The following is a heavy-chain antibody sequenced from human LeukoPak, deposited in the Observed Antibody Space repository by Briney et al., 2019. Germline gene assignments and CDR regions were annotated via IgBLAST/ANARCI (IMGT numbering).Heavy chain of an antibody. V-gene: IGHV3-23*01. CDR1: GFTFSSYA. CDR3: AKQLGYCSDGSCYFPY. J-gene: IGHJ4*02. D-gene: IGHD2-15*01. CDR2: ISGSGGST. Sequence: GGSLRLSCAASGFTFSSYAMSWVRQAPGKGLEWVSAISGSGGSTYYADSVQGRFAISRDNSKSTLCLQMNSLRAEDTAVYYCAKQLGYCSDGSCYFPYWGQGTLVTVSS.